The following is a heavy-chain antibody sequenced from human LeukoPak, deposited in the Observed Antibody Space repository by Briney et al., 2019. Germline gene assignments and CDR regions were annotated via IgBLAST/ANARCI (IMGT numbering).Heavy chain of an antibody. CDR3: ARGDLTTVTAFDY. Sequence: SEALSLTCTVSGGSIRSSYYYWGWIRQPPGKGLEWIGSIYDSGSTYYNPSLKSRVTISVDTSKNQFSLKLNSVTAADTAVYYCARGDLTTVTAFDYWGQGTLVTVSS. V-gene: IGHV4-39*01. D-gene: IGHD4-17*01. CDR1: GGSIRSSYYY. CDR2: IYDSGST. J-gene: IGHJ4*02.